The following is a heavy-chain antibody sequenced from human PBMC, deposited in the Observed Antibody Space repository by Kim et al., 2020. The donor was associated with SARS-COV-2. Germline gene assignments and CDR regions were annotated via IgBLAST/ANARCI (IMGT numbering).Heavy chain of an antibody. J-gene: IGHJ4*02. D-gene: IGHD1-1*01. Sequence: GGSPRLSCEASDFTFRNYAMNWVRQAPGKGLEWVSAITASGRDTYYAGSVKGRFTISRDNSKNSLYLQLDSLRGGDTAIYYCARDVGSNSLDYFDYWGLGTLVTVSS. CDR3: ARDVGSNSLDYFDY. V-gene: IGHV3-23*01. CDR2: ITASGRDT. CDR1: DFTFRNYA.